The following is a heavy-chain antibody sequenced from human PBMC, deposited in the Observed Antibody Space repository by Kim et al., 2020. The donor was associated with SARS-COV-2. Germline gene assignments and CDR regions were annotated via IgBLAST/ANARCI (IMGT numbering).Heavy chain of an antibody. CDR1: GGSFSGYY. Sequence: SETLSLTCAVYGGSFSGYYWSWIRQPPGKGLEWIGEINHSGRTNYNPSLKSRVTISVDTSKNQFSLKLTSGTAADAALYFCARRLSNTSGWWSHYFDLWG. J-gene: IGHJ3*01. D-gene: IGHD3-10*01. V-gene: IGHV4-34*01. CDR3: ARRLSNTSGWWSHYFDL. CDR2: INHSGRT.